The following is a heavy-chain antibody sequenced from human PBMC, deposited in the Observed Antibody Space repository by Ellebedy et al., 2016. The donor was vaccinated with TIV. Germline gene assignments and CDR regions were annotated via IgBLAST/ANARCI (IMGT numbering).Heavy chain of an antibody. CDR3: ARVTANNWFDL. CDR2: MNPNNGET. J-gene: IGHJ5*02. Sequence: AASVKVSCKTSGYTFTTFDIKWVRQATGQGLEWMGWMNPNNGETGYAQKFQGRVTMTRDTSKGTAYMELSGLTSEDTAVYYWARVTANNWFDLWGQGTLVTVSS. CDR1: GYTFTTFD. D-gene: IGHD1-20*01. V-gene: IGHV1-8*01.